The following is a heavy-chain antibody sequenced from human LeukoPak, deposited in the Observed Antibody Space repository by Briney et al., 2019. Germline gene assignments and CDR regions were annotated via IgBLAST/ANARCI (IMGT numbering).Heavy chain of an antibody. CDR2: INHSGST. D-gene: IGHD2-2*01. CDR3: AAAAMSSRIDY. V-gene: IGHV4-34*01. CDR1: GGSFSGYY. Sequence: SETLSLTCAVYGGSFSGYYWSWIRQPPGKGLEWIGEINHSGSTNYNPSLKSRLTISVDTSKNQFSLKLSSVTAADTAVYYCAAAAMSSRIDYWGQGTLVTVSS. J-gene: IGHJ4*02.